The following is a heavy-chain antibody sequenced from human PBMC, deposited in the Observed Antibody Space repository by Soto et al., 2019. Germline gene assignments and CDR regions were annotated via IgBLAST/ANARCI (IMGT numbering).Heavy chain of an antibody. CDR1: GYTFTNDG. Sequence: QVRLVQSGAEVKRPGASVRVSCKASGYTFTNDGITRVRQVPGQGLEWMGWASAYNRNTNYAQKFEYRVIMTTDTSTGTAHMELRSLRYDDTALYFCARERQWEPLLYWGQGTLVTVSS. V-gene: IGHV1-18*01. J-gene: IGHJ4*02. D-gene: IGHD1-26*01. CDR2: ASAYNRNT. CDR3: ARERQWEPLLY.